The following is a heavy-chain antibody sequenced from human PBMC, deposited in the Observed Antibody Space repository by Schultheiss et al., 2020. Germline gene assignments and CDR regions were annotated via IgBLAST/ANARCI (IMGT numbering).Heavy chain of an antibody. J-gene: IGHJ4*02. CDR1: GYIFTGYY. D-gene: IGHD2-21*02. V-gene: IGHV1-2*06. CDR2: INPHSGGT. CDR3: ARDHCGGDCYPDY. Sequence: ASVKVSCKASGYIFTGYYIHWVRQAPGQGLEWMGRINPHSGGTNYAQKFQGRVTMTTDTSTSTAYMELSSLRSEDTAVYYCARDHCGGDCYPDYWGQGTLVTVSS.